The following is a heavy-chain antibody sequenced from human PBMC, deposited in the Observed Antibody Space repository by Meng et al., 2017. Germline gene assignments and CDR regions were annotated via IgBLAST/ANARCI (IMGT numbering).Heavy chain of an antibody. Sequence: VQLQESAPGLVTPSCDPHLPCAGSGGPSSRSNWWSWVRQPPGKGLEWIGDIYHSGSTNYNPSLKSRVTISVDKSKNQFSLKLSSVTAADTAVYYCARWSIYCSGGSCYSFDYWGQGTLVTVSS. D-gene: IGHD2-15*01. CDR2: IYHSGST. CDR3: ARWSIYCSGGSCYSFDY. CDR1: GGPSSRSNW. V-gene: IGHV4-4*02. J-gene: IGHJ4*02.